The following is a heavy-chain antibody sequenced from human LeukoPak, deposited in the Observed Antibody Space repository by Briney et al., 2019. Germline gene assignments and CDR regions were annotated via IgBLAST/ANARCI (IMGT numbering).Heavy chain of an antibody. V-gene: IGHV4-61*02. CDR3: ARGLRFLEWFPWFDP. J-gene: IGHJ5*02. CDR2: IYTSGST. D-gene: IGHD3-3*01. CDR1: GGSISSGSYY. Sequence: SETLSLTCTVAGGSISSGSYYWSWIRQPAGKGLEWIGRIYTSGSTNYNPSLKSRVTISVDTSKNQFSLQLNSVTPEDTAVYYCARGLRFLEWFPWFDPWGQGTLVTVSS.